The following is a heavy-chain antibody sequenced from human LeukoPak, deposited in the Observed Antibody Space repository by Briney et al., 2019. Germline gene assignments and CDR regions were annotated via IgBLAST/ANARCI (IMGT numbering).Heavy chain of an antibody. V-gene: IGHV3-30*18. CDR3: AKEENSYRYQYDY. CDR1: GFTFSSYG. D-gene: IGHD5-18*01. J-gene: IGHJ4*02. CDR2: ISYDGSNK. Sequence: GRSLRLSCAAPGFTFSSYGMHWVRQAPGKGLEWVAIISYDGSNKYYADSVKGRFTISRDNSKNTLYLQMNSLRAEDTAVYYCAKEENSYRYQYDYWGQGTLVTVSS.